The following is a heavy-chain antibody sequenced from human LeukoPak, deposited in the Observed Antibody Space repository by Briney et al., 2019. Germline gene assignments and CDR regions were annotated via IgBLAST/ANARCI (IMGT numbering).Heavy chain of an antibody. J-gene: IGHJ4*02. CDR3: WGYSYGYYYFDY. Sequence: SETLSLTCTVSGGYISSGSYYWSWIRQPAGKGLEWIGRIYTSGSTNYNPSLKSRVTISVDTSKNQFSLKLSSVTAADTAVYYCWGYSYGYYYFDYWGQGTLVTVSS. CDR2: IYTSGST. V-gene: IGHV4-61*02. CDR1: GGYISSGSYY. D-gene: IGHD5-18*01.